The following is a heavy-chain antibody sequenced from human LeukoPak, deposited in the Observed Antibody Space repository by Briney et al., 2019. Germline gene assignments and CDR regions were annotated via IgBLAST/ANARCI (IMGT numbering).Heavy chain of an antibody. CDR1: GGTFSSYA. D-gene: IGHD3-16*02. CDR3: ARAGRETMGLGELSAFDY. Sequence: SVKVSCKASGGTFSSYAISWVRQAPGQGLEWMGGIIPIFGTANYAQKFQGRVTITADKSTSTAYMELSSLRSEDTAVYYCARAGRETMGLGELSAFDYWGQGTLVTVSS. V-gene: IGHV1-69*06. CDR2: IIPIFGTA. J-gene: IGHJ4*02.